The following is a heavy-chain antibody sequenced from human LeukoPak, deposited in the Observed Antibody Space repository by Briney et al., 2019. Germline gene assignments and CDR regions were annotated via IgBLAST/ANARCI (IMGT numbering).Heavy chain of an antibody. D-gene: IGHD3-10*01. Sequence: SVKVSCKASGGTFSSYAISWVRQAPGQGLEWMGGIIPIFGTATYAQKFQGRVTITADESTSTAYMELSSLRSEDTAVYYCARGVVRGVMSWFDPWGQGTLVTVSS. CDR3: ARGVVRGVMSWFDP. CDR2: IIPIFGTA. CDR1: GGTFSSYA. V-gene: IGHV1-69*13. J-gene: IGHJ5*02.